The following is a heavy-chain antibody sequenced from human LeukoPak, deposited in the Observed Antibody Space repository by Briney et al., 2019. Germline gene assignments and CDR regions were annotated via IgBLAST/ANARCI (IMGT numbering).Heavy chain of an antibody. Sequence: GGSLRLSCAASGFTFSNYAMSWVRQAAGKGLEWVSGLSGSGDIPNHVDSVKGRFTISRANSKNTLYLQMNSLRAEDTTVYYCAKHNIGWGFFDLWGRGTQVTVSS. CDR3: AKHNIGWGFFDL. J-gene: IGHJ2*01. CDR2: LSGSGDIP. D-gene: IGHD6-19*01. CDR1: GFTFSNYA. V-gene: IGHV3-23*01.